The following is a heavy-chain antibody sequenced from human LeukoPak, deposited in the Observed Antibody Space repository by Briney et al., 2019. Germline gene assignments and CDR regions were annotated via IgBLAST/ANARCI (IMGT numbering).Heavy chain of an antibody. Sequence: GGSLRLSCAASGFTFSSYWMSWVRQAPGKGLEWVANIKQDGSEKYYVDSVKGRFTISRDNAKNSLYLQMNSLRAEDTAVYYCAREPDYYDSSGYDAFDIWGLGTMVTVSS. D-gene: IGHD3-22*01. V-gene: IGHV3-7*03. CDR1: GFTFSSYW. CDR2: IKQDGSEK. J-gene: IGHJ3*02. CDR3: AREPDYYDSSGYDAFDI.